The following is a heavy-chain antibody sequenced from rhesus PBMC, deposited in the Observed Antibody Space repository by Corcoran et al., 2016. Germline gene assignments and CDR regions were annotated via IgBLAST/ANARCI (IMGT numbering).Heavy chain of an antibody. V-gene: IGHV4-127*01. CDR3: ARDSRQRLVRTGLDS. J-gene: IGHJ6*01. D-gene: IGHD6S26*01. Sequence: QVQLQESGPGLVKPSETLSLTCAVSGYSISSGYGWSWIRQPPGKGLEWIGYIGGSSGSTNYNPSLKSRVTSSKDTSKNQFSLKLSSVTAADTAVYYCARDSRQRLVRTGLDSWGQGVVVTVSS. CDR1: GYSISSGYG. CDR2: IGGSSGST.